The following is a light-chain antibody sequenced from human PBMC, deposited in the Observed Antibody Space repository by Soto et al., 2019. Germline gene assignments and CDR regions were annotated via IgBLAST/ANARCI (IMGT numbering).Light chain of an antibody. CDR1: QSVSLNY. Sequence: ENVLTQSPGTLALSPGERATLSCRASQSVSLNYSAWYQLKPGQTPRLLIYGASSRATGIPDRFSAGGSGTDFTLTITRLEPEDFAVYYCQQYGSSPYTFGQGTKLEIK. J-gene: IGKJ2*01. CDR3: QQYGSSPYT. CDR2: GAS. V-gene: IGKV3-20*01.